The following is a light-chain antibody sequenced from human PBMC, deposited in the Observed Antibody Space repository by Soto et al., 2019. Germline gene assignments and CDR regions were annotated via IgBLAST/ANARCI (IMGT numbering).Light chain of an antibody. CDR1: SSDVGSYNL. J-gene: IGLJ2*01. CDR2: EVS. Sequence: QSALTQPASVSGSPGQSITISCTGTSSDVGSYNLVSWYPQHPGKAPKLIIYEVSERPSGVSHRFSGSKSGNTASLTISGLQAEDEADYYCCSYATPRLFGGGTKLTVL. CDR3: CSYATPRL. V-gene: IGLV2-23*02.